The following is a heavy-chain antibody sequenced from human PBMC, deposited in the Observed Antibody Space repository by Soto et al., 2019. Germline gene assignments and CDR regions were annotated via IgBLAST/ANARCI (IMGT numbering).Heavy chain of an antibody. CDR1: GGSISSSSYY. CDR2: IYYSGST. Sequence: LQLQESGPGLVKPSATLSLTCTVSGGSISSSSYYWGWIRQPPGKGLEWIGSIYYSGSTYSNPSPKCRVTISVDTSKSQFSLKLSSVTAADTAVYYCARRSHSSGWFNYWGKGTLVTVSS. D-gene: IGHD6-19*01. J-gene: IGHJ4*02. V-gene: IGHV4-39*01. CDR3: ARRSHSSGWFNY.